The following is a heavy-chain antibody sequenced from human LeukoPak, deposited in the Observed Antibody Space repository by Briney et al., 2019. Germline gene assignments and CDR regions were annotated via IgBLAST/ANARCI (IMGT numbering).Heavy chain of an antibody. CDR3: SRGLDSRKLGY. V-gene: IGHV4-31*03. Sequence: PSQTLSLTCTVSGASFSSGDQYWNWIRQSPGKGLEWIGSIRPSGTLYSNPSLESRVTISIDRSENQFSLNLNSVTAADTAVYFCSRGLDSRKLGYWGQGTLVTVSS. D-gene: IGHD3-22*01. CDR2: IRPSGTL. J-gene: IGHJ4*02. CDR1: GASFSSGDQY.